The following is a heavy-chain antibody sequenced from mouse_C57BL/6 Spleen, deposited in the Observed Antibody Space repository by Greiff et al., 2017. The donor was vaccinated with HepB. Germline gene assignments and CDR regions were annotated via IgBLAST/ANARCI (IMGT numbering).Heavy chain of an antibody. CDR1: GYTFTSYW. CDR2: IHPNSGST. V-gene: IGHV1-64*01. CDR3: ARSDYDYGGEGRYYAMDY. D-gene: IGHD2-4*01. J-gene: IGHJ4*01. Sequence: VQLQQPGAELVKPGASVKLSCKASGYTFTSYWMHWVKQRPGQGLEWIGMIHPNSGSTNYNEKFKSKATLTVDKSSSTAYMQLSSLTSEDSAVYYCARSDYDYGGEGRYYAMDYWGQGTSVTVSS.